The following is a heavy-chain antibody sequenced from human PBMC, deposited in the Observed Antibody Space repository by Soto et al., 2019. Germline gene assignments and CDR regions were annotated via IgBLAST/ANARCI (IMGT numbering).Heavy chain of an antibody. CDR1: GFPLSTSGVG. CDR2: IYWDDDK. J-gene: IGHJ4*02. D-gene: IGHD4-17*01. V-gene: IGHV2-5*02. Sequence: SGPTLVNPTQTLTLTCTFSGFPLSTSGVGVGWIRQPPGKALEWLALIYWDDDKRYSPSLKSRLTITKDTSKNQVVLTMTNMDPVDTATYYCAHRHVGMTTVTTTSYFFDYWGQGTLVTVSS. CDR3: AHRHVGMTTVTTTSYFFDY.